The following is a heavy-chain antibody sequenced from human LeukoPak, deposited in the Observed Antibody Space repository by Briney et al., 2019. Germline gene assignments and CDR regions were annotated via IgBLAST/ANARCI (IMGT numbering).Heavy chain of an antibody. V-gene: IGHV4-59*12. CDR3: AREGPPTTVYYYYYYSHMDV. CDR1: GGSISSYY. Sequence: PSETLSLTCTVSGGSISSYYWSWIRQPPGKGLEWIGYIYYSGSTNYNPSLKSRVTISVDTSKNQFSLKLNSVTAADTAVYYCAREGPPTTVYYYYYYSHMDVWGKGTTVTVSS. D-gene: IGHD4-11*01. CDR2: IYYSGST. J-gene: IGHJ6*03.